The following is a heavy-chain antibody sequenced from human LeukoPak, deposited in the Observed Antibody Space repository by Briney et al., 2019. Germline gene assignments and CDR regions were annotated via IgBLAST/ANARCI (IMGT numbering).Heavy chain of an antibody. J-gene: IGHJ6*03. CDR3: ASSGWYPWSAHYSYYMDV. D-gene: IGHD6-19*01. CDR1: GGSISSYY. V-gene: IGHV4-4*07. Sequence: SETLSLTCTVSGGSISSYYWSWIRQPAGKGLEWIGRIYTSGSTNYNPSLKSRVTMSVDTSKNQFSLKLSSVTAADTAVYYCASSGWYPWSAHYSYYMDVWGKGTTVTVSS. CDR2: IYTSGST.